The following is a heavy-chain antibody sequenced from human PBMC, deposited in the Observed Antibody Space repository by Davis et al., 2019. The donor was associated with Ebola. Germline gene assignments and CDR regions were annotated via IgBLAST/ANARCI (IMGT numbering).Heavy chain of an antibody. CDR3: ARDKHHYDFWSGYYPCDY. J-gene: IGHJ4*02. D-gene: IGHD3-3*01. V-gene: IGHV3-30-3*01. CDR2: ISYDGSNK. Sequence: GESLKISCAASGFTFSSYAMHWVRQAPGKGLEWVAVISYDGSNKYYADSVKGRFTISRDNSKNTLYLQMNSLRAEDTAVYYCARDKHHYDFWSGYYPCDYWGQGTLVTVSS. CDR1: GFTFSSYA.